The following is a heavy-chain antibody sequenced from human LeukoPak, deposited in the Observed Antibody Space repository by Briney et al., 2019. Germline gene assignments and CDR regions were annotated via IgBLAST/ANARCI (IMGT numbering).Heavy chain of an antibody. J-gene: IGHJ6*02. D-gene: IGHD6-6*01. CDR2: FDPEDGET. V-gene: IGHV1-24*01. CDR1: GYTLTELS. Sequence: ASVTVSCTVSGYTLTELSMHWVRQAPGKGLEWMGGFDPEDGETIYTQRFQGRVTMTEDTSTDTAYMELSSLRSEDTAVYYCATDWRAARPNYYYGMDVWGQGTTVTVSS. CDR3: ATDWRAARPNYYYGMDV.